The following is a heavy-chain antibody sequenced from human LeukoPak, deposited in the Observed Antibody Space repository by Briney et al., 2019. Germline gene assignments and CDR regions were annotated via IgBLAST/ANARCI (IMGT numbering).Heavy chain of an antibody. J-gene: IGHJ4*02. CDR2: IYSGGDT. CDR3: ASRPSGDYPYFDY. D-gene: IGHD4-17*01. Sequence: PGGSLRLSCAASGFTVSSNYMSWVRQAPGKGLDWVSVIYSGGDTYYADSVKGRFTISRDNSKNTLYLQMSSLRAEDTAVYYCASRPSGDYPYFDYWGQGTLVTVSS. V-gene: IGHV3-66*01. CDR1: GFTVSSNY.